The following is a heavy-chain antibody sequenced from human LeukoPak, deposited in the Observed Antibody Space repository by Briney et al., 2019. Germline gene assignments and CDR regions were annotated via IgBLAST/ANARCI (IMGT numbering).Heavy chain of an antibody. CDR3: AKYGPAAPYFDY. Sequence: GGSLRLSCAASGFTFSSYAITWVGKPQGKGRGWVSAISGSGGSTYYADSVKGRFTISRDNSKNTLYLQMNSLRAEDTAVYYCAKYGPAAPYFDYWGQGTLVTVSS. J-gene: IGHJ4*02. CDR1: GFTFSSYA. D-gene: IGHD2-2*01. CDR2: ISGSGGST. V-gene: IGHV3-23*01.